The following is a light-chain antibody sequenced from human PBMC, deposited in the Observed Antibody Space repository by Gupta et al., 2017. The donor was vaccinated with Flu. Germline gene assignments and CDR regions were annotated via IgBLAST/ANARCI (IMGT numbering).Light chain of an antibody. CDR1: NIGSRN. CDR3: QIWDYNTVV. V-gene: IGLV3-9*01. CDR2: RDN. Sequence: SYHLTQPSSVSVALGQTARNTCGGDNIGSRNVYWYQLRPGQAPVLVIYRDNKRPSDIPGRFAGSNSGDRATLTISTAEVGDEADYYCQIWDYNTVVFGGGTKLTVV. J-gene: IGLJ2*01.